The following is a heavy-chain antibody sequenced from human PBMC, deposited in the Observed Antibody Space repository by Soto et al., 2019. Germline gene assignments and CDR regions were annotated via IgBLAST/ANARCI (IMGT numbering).Heavy chain of an antibody. CDR2: INHSGST. Sequence: TLYLTCAVYGDSLCGYSWTSIRQPPGTWLGWLGEINHSGSTNYNPSLNSRVTISVDTSKNQFSLKLTSVTAADTAVYYCARDKITGLFDYWGQGTLVTV. CDR1: GDSLCGYS. D-gene: IGHD2-8*02. CDR3: ARDKITGLFDY. V-gene: IGHV4-34*01. J-gene: IGHJ4*02.